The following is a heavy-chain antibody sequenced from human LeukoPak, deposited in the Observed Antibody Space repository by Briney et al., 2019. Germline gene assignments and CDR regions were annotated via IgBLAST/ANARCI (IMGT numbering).Heavy chain of an antibody. CDR2: INWNGGST. J-gene: IGHJ4*02. V-gene: IGHV3-20*04. CDR3: ASSYAGTVTL. Sequence: GGSLRLSCAASGFTFDDYGMSWVRQAPGKGLEWVSGINWNGGSTGYADSVKGRFTISRDNAKNSLYLQMNSLRAEDTAVYYCASSYAGTVTLWGQGTLVTVSS. D-gene: IGHD4-11*01. CDR1: GFTFDDYG.